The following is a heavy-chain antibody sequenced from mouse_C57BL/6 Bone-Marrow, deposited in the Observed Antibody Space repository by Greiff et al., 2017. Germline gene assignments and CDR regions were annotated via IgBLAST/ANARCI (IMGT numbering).Heavy chain of an antibody. D-gene: IGHD3-1*01. Sequence: VQLQQPGAELVRPGSSVKLSCTASGYTFTSYWMHWVKQRPIQGLEWICNIDPSVSETHYNQKFKDKATLTVDKSSSTAYMQLRSLTTEDSAVYYCARASGAMDYWGQGTSVTVSS. CDR3: ARASGAMDY. J-gene: IGHJ4*01. CDR1: GYTFTSYW. V-gene: IGHV1-52*01. CDR2: IDPSVSET.